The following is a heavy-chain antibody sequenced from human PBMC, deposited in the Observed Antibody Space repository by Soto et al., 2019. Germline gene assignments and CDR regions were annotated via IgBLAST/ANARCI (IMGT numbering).Heavy chain of an antibody. CDR3: ARDTYWYRSSALFDY. V-gene: IGHV3-30-3*01. J-gene: IGHJ4*02. D-gene: IGHD6-6*01. CDR2: ISYDGSNK. Sequence: GGSLRLSCAASGFTFSSYAMHWVRQAPGKGLEWVAVISYDGSNKYYADSVKGRFTISRDNSKNTLYLQMNSLRAEDTAVYYCARDTYWYRSSALFDYWGQGTLVTVSS. CDR1: GFTFSSYA.